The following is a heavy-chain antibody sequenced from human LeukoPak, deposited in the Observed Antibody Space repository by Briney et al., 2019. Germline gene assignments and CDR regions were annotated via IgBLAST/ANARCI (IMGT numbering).Heavy chain of an antibody. D-gene: IGHD3-22*01. J-gene: IGHJ3*01. Sequence: SETLSLTCAVYGGSFSGYYWSWIRQPPGKGLEWIGEINHSGSTNYNPSLKSRVTISVDTSKNQFSLKLSSVTAADTAVYYCARGRGKYYYDSSGYYYWGQGTMVTVSS. CDR2: INHSGST. V-gene: IGHV4-34*01. CDR3: ARGRGKYYYDSSGYYY. CDR1: GGSFSGYY.